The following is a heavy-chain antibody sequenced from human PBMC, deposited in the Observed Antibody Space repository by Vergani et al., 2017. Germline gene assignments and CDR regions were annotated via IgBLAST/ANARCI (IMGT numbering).Heavy chain of an antibody. Sequence: QVQLQQWGAGLLKPSETLSLTCAVYGGSFSGYYWSWIRQPPGKGLEWIGEINHSGSTNYNPSLKSRVTISVDTSKNQFSLKPSSVTAADTAVYYCTRGCTAARRNYYYYMDVWGKGTTVTVSS. CDR3: TRGCTAARRNYYYYMDV. CDR2: INHSGST. D-gene: IGHD6-6*01. J-gene: IGHJ6*03. V-gene: IGHV4-34*01. CDR1: GGSFSGYY.